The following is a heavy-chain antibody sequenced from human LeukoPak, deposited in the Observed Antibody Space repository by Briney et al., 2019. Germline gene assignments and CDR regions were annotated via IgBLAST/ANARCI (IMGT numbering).Heavy chain of an antibody. CDR2: ISSSSSYI. V-gene: IGHV3-21*01. CDR3: ARGLTMVQGVIYY. J-gene: IGHJ4*02. CDR1: GFTFSSYS. Sequence: GGSLRLSCAASGFTFSSYSMNWVRQAPVKGLEWVSSISSSSSYIYYADSVKGRFTISRDNAKNSLYLQMNSLRAEDTAVYYCARGLTMVQGVIYYWGQGTLVTVSS. D-gene: IGHD3-10*01.